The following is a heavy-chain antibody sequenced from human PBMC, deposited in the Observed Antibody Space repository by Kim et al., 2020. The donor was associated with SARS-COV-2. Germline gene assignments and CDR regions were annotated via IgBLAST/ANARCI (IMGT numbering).Heavy chain of an antibody. CDR3: ARVNPIAGGWYDAFDI. V-gene: IGHV3-73*01. D-gene: IGHD6-19*01. CDR2: IRSKANSYAT. Sequence: GGSLRLSCAASGFTLSGSTVHWVRQASGKGLEWVGSIRSKANSYATAYAASVKNRFTISRDDSKNTAYLQMNSLKTEDTAVYYCARVNPIAGGWYDAFDIWGQGTMVTVSS. CDR1: GFTLSGST. J-gene: IGHJ3*02.